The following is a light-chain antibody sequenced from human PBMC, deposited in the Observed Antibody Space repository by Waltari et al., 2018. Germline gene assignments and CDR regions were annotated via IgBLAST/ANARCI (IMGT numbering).Light chain of an antibody. V-gene: IGKV3-15*01. CDR2: SAS. CDR3: QQYDNWHDYT. J-gene: IGKJ2*01. Sequence: EIVMTQSPATLSVSPGERVTLPCRASQSVSTKLAWYQQRPGQAPRLLIYSASIRPTDIPARFSGSGSGTEFTLTISSLQSEDFAVYYCQQYDNWHDYTFGQGTKLEIK. CDR1: QSVSTK.